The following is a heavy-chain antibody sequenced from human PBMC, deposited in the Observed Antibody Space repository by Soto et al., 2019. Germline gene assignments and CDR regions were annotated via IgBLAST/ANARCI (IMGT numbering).Heavy chain of an antibody. Sequence: GSLRLSCATSGFSISGKFMSWVRQAPGKGLEWISVISSGGDPSYADSVKGRFTISRDITKNTLFLQMTSLRADDTAVYFCARDSGYSSAYWEHYFDYWGQGTLVTVSS. CDR2: ISSGGDP. CDR3: ARDSGYSSAYWEHYFDY. V-gene: IGHV3-53*01. D-gene: IGHD3-16*01. J-gene: IGHJ4*02. CDR1: GFSISGKF.